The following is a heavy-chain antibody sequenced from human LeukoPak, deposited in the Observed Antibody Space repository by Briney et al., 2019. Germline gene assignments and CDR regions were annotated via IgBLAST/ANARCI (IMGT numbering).Heavy chain of an antibody. CDR3: ARAVTGTSMVDY. V-gene: IGHV4-59*08. CDR2: ISYTGST. J-gene: IGHJ4*02. Sequence: SETLSLTCTISGGSIGGDHWSWIRQAPGKGPEWIGYISYTGSTSYNPSLRNRVTISLHTSENQFSLRLTSVTAADTAVYYCARAVTGTSMVDYWGQGTLVAVSS. D-gene: IGHD6-19*01. CDR1: GGSIGGDH.